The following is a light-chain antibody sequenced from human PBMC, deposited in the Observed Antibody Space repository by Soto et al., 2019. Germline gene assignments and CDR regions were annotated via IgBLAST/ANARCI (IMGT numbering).Light chain of an antibody. J-gene: IGKJ1*01. Sequence: DIQMTQSPSTLSVSVGDRVTITCRASQTISSWFAWYQQKPGKAPKLLNYKASTLKSGVPSRFSGSGSGTEFTLTISSLQPDDLATYYCQHYNSYSEAFGQGTKVELK. CDR3: QHYNSYSEA. V-gene: IGKV1-5*03. CDR1: QTISSW. CDR2: KAS.